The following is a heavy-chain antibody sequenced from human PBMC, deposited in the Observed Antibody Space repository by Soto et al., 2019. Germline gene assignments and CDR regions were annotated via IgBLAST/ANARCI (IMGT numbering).Heavy chain of an antibody. V-gene: IGHV4-34*01. Sequence: SETLSLTCAVYGGSFKGYYWSWIRQPPGKGLEWIGEINHSGSTNYNPSLKSRVTISVDTSKNQFSLKLSSVTAADTAVYYCARGFGVVVVAASYYFDYWGQGTLVTV. CDR3: ARGFGVVVVAASYYFDY. CDR1: GGSFKGYY. D-gene: IGHD2-15*01. CDR2: INHSGST. J-gene: IGHJ4*02.